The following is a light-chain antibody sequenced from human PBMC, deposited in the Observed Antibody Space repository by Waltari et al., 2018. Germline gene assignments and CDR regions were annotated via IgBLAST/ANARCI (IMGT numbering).Light chain of an antibody. J-gene: IGLJ3*02. CDR3: QSCDDNLSGWV. V-gene: IGLV1-40*01. CDR2: DNI. CDR1: SSNIGAGSA. Sequence: QSVLTQPPSVSGAPGQTVTISCTGSSSNIGAGSAVHWYQHLPGAAPKVLIYDNINRPSGVPDLFSGSKSGTSASPTINGLQAEDEADYYCQSCDDNLSGWVFGGGTKLTVL.